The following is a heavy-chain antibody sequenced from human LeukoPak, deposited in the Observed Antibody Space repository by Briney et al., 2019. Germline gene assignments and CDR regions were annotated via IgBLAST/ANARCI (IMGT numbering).Heavy chain of an antibody. V-gene: IGHV3-30*02. D-gene: IGHD2-8*02. J-gene: IGHJ4*02. Sequence: SGGSLRLSCAASGFTFSSFGMHWVRQAPGEGLEWVAYIGYTGTNTYYADSVKGRFTISRDNSKNTVHLQMNSRRAADTALYSCARDLTGKYYIAYWGQGTLVTVSS. CDR3: ARDLTGKYYIAY. CDR1: GFTFSSFG. CDR2: IGYTGTNT.